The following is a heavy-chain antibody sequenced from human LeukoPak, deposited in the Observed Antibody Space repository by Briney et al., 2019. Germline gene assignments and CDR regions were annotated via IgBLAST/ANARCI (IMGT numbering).Heavy chain of an antibody. CDR3: ARDYDDGDYMAFDI. V-gene: IGHV3-7*01. Sequence: GGSLRFSCAASGFTFSSYWMSWVRQAPGKGLECVANIKQDGSEKYYVDSVKGRFTISRDNAKNSLYLQMNSLRAEDTAVYYCARDYDDGDYMAFDIWGQETMVTVSS. D-gene: IGHD4-17*01. J-gene: IGHJ3*02. CDR2: IKQDGSEK. CDR1: GFTFSSYW.